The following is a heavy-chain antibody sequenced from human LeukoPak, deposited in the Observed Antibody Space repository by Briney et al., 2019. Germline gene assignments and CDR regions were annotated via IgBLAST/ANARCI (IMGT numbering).Heavy chain of an antibody. Sequence: KPGGSLRLSCAASGFTFSSYSMNWVRQAPGKGLEWVSPISSSSYIYYADSVKGRFTISRDNAKNSLYLQMNSLRAEDTAVYYCASFPRSIAAAGTNYWGQGTLVTVSS. CDR2: ISSSSYI. CDR3: ASFPRSIAAAGTNY. D-gene: IGHD6-13*01. V-gene: IGHV3-21*01. J-gene: IGHJ4*02. CDR1: GFTFSSYS.